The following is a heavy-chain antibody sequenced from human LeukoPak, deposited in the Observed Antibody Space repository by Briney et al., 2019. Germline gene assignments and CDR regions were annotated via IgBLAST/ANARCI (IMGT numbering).Heavy chain of an antibody. CDR1: GFNFDDYD. Sequence: GGSLRLSCAASGFNFDDYDMSWVRQAPGEGLEGVSTSSVNGVTTYYADSAKGRFTISRDNSKNTVYLQMNNLRAEDTAVYYCAKGGYSSGRYSYYYMDVWGEGTTVTVSS. V-gene: IGHV3-23*01. D-gene: IGHD5-18*01. CDR2: SSVNGVTT. J-gene: IGHJ6*03. CDR3: AKGGYSSGRYSYYYMDV.